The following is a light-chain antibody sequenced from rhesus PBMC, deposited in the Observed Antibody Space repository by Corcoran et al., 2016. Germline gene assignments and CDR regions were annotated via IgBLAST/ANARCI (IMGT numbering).Light chain of an antibody. V-gene: IGKV1-22*01. J-gene: IGKJ1*01. CDR2: RAS. Sequence: DIQMTQSPSSLSASVGDTVTITCRASRCIRSGRAWYQQKPGKAPKLLIYRASTLQSGVPSRFSCSGSRTDFSLTISSLQSEDFATYYCQQYNSVPWTFGLGTKVEIK. CDR1: RCIRSG. CDR3: QQYNSVPWT.